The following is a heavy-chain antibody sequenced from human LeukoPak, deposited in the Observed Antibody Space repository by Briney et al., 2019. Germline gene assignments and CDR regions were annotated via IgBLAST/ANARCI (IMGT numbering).Heavy chain of an antibody. CDR2: INHSGST. Sequence: SETLSLTCAVYGGSFSDYYWTWIRQPPGKGLEWIGEINHSGSTNYNSSLKSRVTISVDTSKNQFSLKLSSVTAADTAVYYCARHVVAVGFDYWGQGTLVTVSS. J-gene: IGHJ4*02. V-gene: IGHV4-34*01. D-gene: IGHD3-22*01. CDR1: GGSFSDYY. CDR3: ARHVVAVGFDY.